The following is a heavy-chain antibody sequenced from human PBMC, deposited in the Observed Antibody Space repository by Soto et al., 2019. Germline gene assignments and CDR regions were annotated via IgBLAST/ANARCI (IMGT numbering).Heavy chain of an antibody. CDR1: GFTFSSYA. CDR2: ISYDGSNK. V-gene: IGHV3-30-3*01. D-gene: IGHD2-15*01. J-gene: IGHJ4*02. CDR3: TRLPPARRGYCSGGSCYPFDY. Sequence: GGSLRLSCAASGFTFSSYAMHWVRQAPGKGLEWVAVISYDGSNKYYADSVKGRFTISRDNSKNTLYLQMNSLRAEDTAIYYCTRLPPARRGYCSGGSCYPFDYWGQGTLVTVSS.